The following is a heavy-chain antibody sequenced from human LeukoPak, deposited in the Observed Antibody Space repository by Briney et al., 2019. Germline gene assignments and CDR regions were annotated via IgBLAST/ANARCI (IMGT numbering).Heavy chain of an antibody. CDR3: TRGAGWLIDY. Sequence: SQTLSLTCTVSGGSISSGDYYWSWIRQPPGKGLEWIGYIYYSGSTYYNPSLKSRVTISVDTSKNQFSLKLNSLTTADTAVYYCTRGAGWLIDYWGQGILVTVSS. D-gene: IGHD3-16*01. J-gene: IGHJ4*02. CDR1: GGSISSGDYY. CDR2: IYYSGST. V-gene: IGHV4-30-4*01.